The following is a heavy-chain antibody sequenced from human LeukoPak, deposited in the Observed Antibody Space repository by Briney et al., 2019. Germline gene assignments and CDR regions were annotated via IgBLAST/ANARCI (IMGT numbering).Heavy chain of an antibody. Sequence: SETLSLTCTVSGGSISSNNYYWGWIRQPPGKGLEWIGTIYYSGSTYYNPSLKSRVTIPVDTSKNQFSLKLSSVTAADTAVYYCARQGSGNYLSPVNYWGQGTLVTVSS. D-gene: IGHD1-26*01. CDR1: GGSISSNNYY. CDR2: IYYSGST. V-gene: IGHV4-39*01. CDR3: ARQGSGNYLSPVNY. J-gene: IGHJ4*02.